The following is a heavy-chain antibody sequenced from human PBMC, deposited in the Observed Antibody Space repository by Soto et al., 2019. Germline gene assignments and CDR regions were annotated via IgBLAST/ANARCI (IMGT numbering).Heavy chain of an antibody. CDR2: IGGSGGRT. D-gene: IGHD6-19*01. CDR3: ARDPYSSGWFYFDS. J-gene: IGHJ4*02. Sequence: GGSLIVSCAASGFTFSSYAMSWVRQAPGKGLEWVSGIGGSGGRTYYADSVKGRFTISRDNSKNTLYLQMSSLRAEDTAIYYCARDPYSSGWFYFDSWGQGTLVTVSS. CDR1: GFTFSSYA. V-gene: IGHV3-23*01.